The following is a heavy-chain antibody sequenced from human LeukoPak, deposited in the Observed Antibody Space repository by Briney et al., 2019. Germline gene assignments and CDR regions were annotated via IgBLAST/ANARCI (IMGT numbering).Heavy chain of an antibody. CDR1: GGSFRGYY. V-gene: IGHV4-34*01. CDR3: AREGYGLRFDY. Sequence: PSETLSLTCAVYGGSFRGYYWSWNRQPPGKGLEWIGEINHSGSTNYNPSLKSRVTISVDTSKNQFSLKLSSVTAADTAVYYCAREGYGLRFDYWGQGTLVTVSS. CDR2: INHSGST. D-gene: IGHD3-16*01. J-gene: IGHJ4*02.